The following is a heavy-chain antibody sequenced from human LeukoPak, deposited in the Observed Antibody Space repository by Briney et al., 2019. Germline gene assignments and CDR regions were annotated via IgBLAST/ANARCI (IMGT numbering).Heavy chain of an antibody. CDR2: IIPIFGTA. D-gene: IGHD3-10*01. Sequence: VASVKVSCKASGGTFSSYAISWVRQAPGQGLEWMGGIIPIFGTANYAQKFQGRVTITADESTSTAYMELSSLRSEDTAVYYCARTASYYYGSGNHWFDPWGQGTLVTVSS. CDR1: GGTFSSYA. J-gene: IGHJ5*02. CDR3: ARTASYYYGSGNHWFDP. V-gene: IGHV1-69*13.